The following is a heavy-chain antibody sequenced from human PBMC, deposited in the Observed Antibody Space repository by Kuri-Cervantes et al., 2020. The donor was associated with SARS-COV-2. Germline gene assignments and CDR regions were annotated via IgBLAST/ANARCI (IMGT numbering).Heavy chain of an antibody. CDR2: IYYSGST. Sequence: SETLSLTCAVSGGSISSGGYSWSWIRQPPGKGLEWIGYIYYSGSTYYNPSLKSRVTISVDTSKNQFSLKLSSVTAADTAVYYCARDTEYGMDVWGQGTTVTVSS. CDR1: GGSISSGGYS. D-gene: IGHD5-18*01. CDR3: ARDTEYGMDV. J-gene: IGHJ6*02. V-gene: IGHV4-30-4*08.